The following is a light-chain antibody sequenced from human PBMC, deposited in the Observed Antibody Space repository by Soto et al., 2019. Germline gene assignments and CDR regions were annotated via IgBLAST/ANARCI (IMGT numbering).Light chain of an antibody. CDR2: DAS. V-gene: IGKV1-33*01. Sequence: DLQMTQSPSSLSVSVGDRVTITCQASQDISNYLNWYQQKPGKAPKILIYDASSVETGVPSRFSGSGSGTDFTFTISSLQPEDIATYYCQQYKNLPPITFGQGTRLDIK. J-gene: IGKJ5*01. CDR3: QQYKNLPPIT. CDR1: QDISNY.